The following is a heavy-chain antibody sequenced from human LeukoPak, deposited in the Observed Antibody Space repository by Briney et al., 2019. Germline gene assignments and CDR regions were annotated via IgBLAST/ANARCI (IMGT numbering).Heavy chain of an antibody. D-gene: IGHD6-13*01. CDR1: GFAFSSYA. CDR3: AKGPRAASGTSY. CDR2: ISGSGSNP. J-gene: IGHJ4*02. Sequence: GASLRLSCAASGFAFSSYAMSWVRQAPGKGLEWVSAISGSGSNPYYTDSVKGRFTIFRDNSKNTLYLQMNSLRAEDTAIYYCAKGPRAASGTSYWGQGTLVTVSS. V-gene: IGHV3-23*01.